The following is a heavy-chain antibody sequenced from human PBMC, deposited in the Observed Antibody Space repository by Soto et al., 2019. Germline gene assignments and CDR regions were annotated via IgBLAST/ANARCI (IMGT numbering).Heavy chain of an antibody. D-gene: IGHD2-15*01. J-gene: IGHJ3*02. V-gene: IGHV1-69*02. CDR1: GGTFSSYT. Sequence: QVQLVQSGAEVKKPGSSVKVSCKASGGTFSSYTISWVRQAPGQGLEWMGRIIPILGIANYAQKFQGRVTSTADKSTSKAYMELSSVRSEDTAVYYCGRAQTRVVTPSAFDIWGQGTMVTVSS. CDR3: GRAQTRVVTPSAFDI. CDR2: IIPILGIA.